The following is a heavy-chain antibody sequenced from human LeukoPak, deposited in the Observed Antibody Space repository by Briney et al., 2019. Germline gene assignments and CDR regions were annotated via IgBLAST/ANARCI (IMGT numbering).Heavy chain of an antibody. CDR2: IYSGGST. V-gene: IGHV3-53*01. D-gene: IGHD3-10*01. CDR1: GFTFSSYS. J-gene: IGHJ6*03. Sequence: GGSLRLSCAASGFTFSSYSMNWVRQAPGKGLEWVSVIYSGGSTYYADSVKGRFTISRDNSKNTLYLQMNSLRAEDTAVYYCARVAGDSYYYYYMDVWGKGTTVTISS. CDR3: ARVAGDSYYYYYMDV.